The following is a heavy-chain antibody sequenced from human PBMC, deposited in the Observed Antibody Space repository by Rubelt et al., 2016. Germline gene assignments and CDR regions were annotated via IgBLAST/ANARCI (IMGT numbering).Heavy chain of an antibody. J-gene: IGHJ4*02. CDR3: ARDQYSYGYSDYFDY. V-gene: IGHV3-48*04. CDR2: ISSSSSTI. D-gene: IGHD5-18*01. CDR1: GFTFSNAW. Sequence: EVQLVESGGGLVKPGGSLRLSCAASGFTFSNAWMTWVRQAPGKGLEWVSFISSSSSTIYYGDSVKGRFHISRDNAKNSLFLQMNSLRAEDTAVYYCARDQYSYGYSDYFDYWGQGTLVTVSS.